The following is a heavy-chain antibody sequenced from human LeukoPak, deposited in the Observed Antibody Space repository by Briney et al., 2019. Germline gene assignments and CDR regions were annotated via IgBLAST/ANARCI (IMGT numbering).Heavy chain of an antibody. D-gene: IGHD3-10*01. Sequence: ASVKVSCKASGYTFTSYDINWVRQATGQGLEWMGWMNPNSGNTGYAQKFQGRVTMTRNTSISTAYMELSSLRSEDTAVYYCARGRRYYGSGPHDYWGQGTLVTVSS. CDR2: MNPNSGNT. V-gene: IGHV1-8*01. J-gene: IGHJ4*02. CDR1: GYTFTSYD. CDR3: ARGRRYYGSGPHDY.